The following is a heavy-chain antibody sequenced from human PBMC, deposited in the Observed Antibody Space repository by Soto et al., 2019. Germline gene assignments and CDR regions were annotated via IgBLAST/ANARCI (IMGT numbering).Heavy chain of an antibody. CDR1: GFTFSSYD. CDR3: ARGGAVAALYYYYYMDV. CDR2: IGTAGDT. Sequence: GGSLRLSCAASGFTFSSYDMHWVRQATGKGLEWVSAIGTAGDTYYPGSVKGRFTISRENAKNSLYLQMNSLRAGDTAEYYCARGGAVAALYYYYYMDVWGKGTTVTVSS. V-gene: IGHV3-13*01. J-gene: IGHJ6*03. D-gene: IGHD6-19*01.